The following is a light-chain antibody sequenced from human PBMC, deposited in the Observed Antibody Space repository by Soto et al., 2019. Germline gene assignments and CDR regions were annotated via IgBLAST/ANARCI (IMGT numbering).Light chain of an antibody. Sequence: QSVLTQPASVSGSPGQSITISCTGTSSDVGGYNYVSWYQQRPGKAPKLMIYEVSNRPSGVSNRFSGSKSGNTASLTISGLQAEDEADYYCSSYTSSSTHVVFGGGTKLTVL. J-gene: IGLJ2*01. V-gene: IGLV2-14*01. CDR2: EVS. CDR1: SSDVGGYNY. CDR3: SSYTSSSTHVV.